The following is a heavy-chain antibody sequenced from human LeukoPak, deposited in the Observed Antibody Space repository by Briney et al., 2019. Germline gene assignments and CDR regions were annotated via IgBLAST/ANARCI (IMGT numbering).Heavy chain of an antibody. J-gene: IGHJ6*03. V-gene: IGHV3-48*01. CDR2: ISSSSSTI. CDR3: ARSLFRFLEWSYRSYYYYYMDV. Sequence: GGSLRLSCAASGSTFSSYSMNWVRQAPGKGLEWISYISSSSSTIYYADSVKGRFTISRDNAKNSLYLQLNSLRAEDTAVYYCARSLFRFLEWSYRSYYYYYMDVWGKGTTVTVSS. D-gene: IGHD3-3*01. CDR1: GSTFSSYS.